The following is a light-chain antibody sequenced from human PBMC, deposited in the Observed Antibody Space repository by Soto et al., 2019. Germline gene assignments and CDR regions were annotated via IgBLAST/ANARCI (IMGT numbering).Light chain of an antibody. V-gene: IGLV2-23*02. CDR2: EVS. CDR3: CSYAGSYTYV. Sequence: QSVLTQPASVSGPPGQSITISCTGTSSNVGSYNLVSWYQQHPGKAPKLMIYEVSKRPSGVSNRFSGSKSGNTASLTISGLQAEDEADYHCCSYAGSYTYVFGPGTKVTVL. CDR1: SSNVGSYNL. J-gene: IGLJ1*01.